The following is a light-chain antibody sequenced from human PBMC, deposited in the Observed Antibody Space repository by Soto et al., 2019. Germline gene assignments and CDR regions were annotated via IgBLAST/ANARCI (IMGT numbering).Light chain of an antibody. Sequence: QSVLTQPPSASGTPGQRVTISCSGSSSNIGSNTVNWYQQLPGTAPKLLIYGNNQRPSGVPDRFSGSKSGTSASLAISGLQSGDEADYYCAAWDNRLNGPVFGGGTELTVL. V-gene: IGLV1-44*01. CDR3: AAWDNRLNGPV. CDR1: SSNIGSNT. J-gene: IGLJ2*01. CDR2: GNN.